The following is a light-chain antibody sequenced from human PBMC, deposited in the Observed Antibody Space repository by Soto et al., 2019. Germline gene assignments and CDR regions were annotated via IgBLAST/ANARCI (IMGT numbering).Light chain of an antibody. Sequence: QSALTQPASVSGSPGQSITISCTGTSSDVGSYDLVSWYQQHPGKAPKLMIYEGSKRPSGVSYRFSGSKSGNTASLTISGLQAEDEANYYCCSYAGGTVVFGGGTKVTVL. J-gene: IGLJ3*02. CDR3: CSYAGGTVV. CDR1: SSDVGSYDL. CDR2: EGS. V-gene: IGLV2-23*01.